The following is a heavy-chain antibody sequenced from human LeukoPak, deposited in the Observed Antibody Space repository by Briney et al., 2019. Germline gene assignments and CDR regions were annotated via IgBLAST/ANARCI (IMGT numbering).Heavy chain of an antibody. CDR2: ISGSGGST. CDR3: APQRGSGWSVY. Sequence: GGPLRLSCAASGFTFSSYAMSWVRQAPGKGLEWVSAISGSGGSTYYADSVKGRFTISRDNSKNTLYLQMNSLRAEDTAVYDCAPQRGSGWSVYWVQGTLVTVSS. D-gene: IGHD6-19*01. CDR1: GFTFSSYA. J-gene: IGHJ4*02. V-gene: IGHV3-23*01.